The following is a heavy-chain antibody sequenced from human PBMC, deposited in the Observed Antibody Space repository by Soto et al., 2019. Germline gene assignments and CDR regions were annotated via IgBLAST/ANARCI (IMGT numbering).Heavy chain of an antibody. CDR1: GGIFTSYA. Sequence: QVQLVQSGAEVKKPGSSVKVSCKTSGGIFTSYAISWVRQAPGQGLEWVGGIIPVLGTANYARNFQGRVTITADKSTSTSYMELSSLRSEDTAVYYCARDEIVPAAIRVSFYYGMDVWGQGTTVTVSS. V-gene: IGHV1-69*06. CDR2: IIPVLGTA. J-gene: IGHJ6*02. D-gene: IGHD2-2*02. CDR3: ARDEIVPAAIRVSFYYGMDV.